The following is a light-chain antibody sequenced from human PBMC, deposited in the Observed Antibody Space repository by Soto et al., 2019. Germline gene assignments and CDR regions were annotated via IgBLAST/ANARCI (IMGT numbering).Light chain of an antibody. V-gene: IGKV3-11*01. CDR1: QSVTSY. J-gene: IGKJ2*01. Sequence: EVVLTQSPATLSLSPGERATLSCRASQSVTSYLAWYQQKPGQAPRLLIYAASNRATGIPARFSASGSGTDFTLTISSLEPEDFAVYYCQQRNNWPPRFTFGQGTKLEIK. CDR3: QQRNNWPPRFT. CDR2: AAS.